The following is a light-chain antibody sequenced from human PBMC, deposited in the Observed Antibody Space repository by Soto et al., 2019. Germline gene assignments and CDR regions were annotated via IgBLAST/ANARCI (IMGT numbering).Light chain of an antibody. V-gene: IGKV1-5*03. J-gene: IGKJ4*01. CDR2: NAS. Sequence: DIQMTQSPSTLSASVGDRVTITCRASQSISSWLAWYQQKPGKAPKLLIYNASSLESGVPSRFSGSGSGKEFTLNISSLQPDDFAAYYCQQYNSYPLTFGGGTKVEIK. CDR1: QSISSW. CDR3: QQYNSYPLT.